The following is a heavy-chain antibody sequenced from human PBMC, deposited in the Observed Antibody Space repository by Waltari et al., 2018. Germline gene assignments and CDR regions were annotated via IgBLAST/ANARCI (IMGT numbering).Heavy chain of an antibody. J-gene: IGHJ6*03. Sequence: QVQLQESGPGLVKPSETLSLTCTVSGGSISSYYWSWTRPPAGKGLEWIGRIYTSGSTNYNPSLKSRVTMSVDTSKNQFSLKLSSVTAADTAVYYCARDSSSWYQDYYYMDVWGKGTTVTISS. D-gene: IGHD6-13*01. CDR2: IYTSGST. CDR3: ARDSSSWYQDYYYMDV. V-gene: IGHV4-4*07. CDR1: GGSISSYY.